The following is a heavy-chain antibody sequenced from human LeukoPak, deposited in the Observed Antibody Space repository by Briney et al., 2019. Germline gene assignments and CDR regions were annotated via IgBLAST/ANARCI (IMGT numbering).Heavy chain of an antibody. D-gene: IGHD3-3*01. CDR2: IRYEGSNK. V-gene: IGHV3-30*02. Sequence: PGGSLRLSCAASGFTFSSYGMHWVRQAPGKGLEWVAFIRYEGSNKYYADSVKGRFTISRDNSKNTLYLQMNSLRAEDTAVYYCATTIFGVVHLYYFDYWGQGTLVTVSS. CDR1: GFTFSSYG. CDR3: ATTIFGVVHLYYFDY. J-gene: IGHJ4*02.